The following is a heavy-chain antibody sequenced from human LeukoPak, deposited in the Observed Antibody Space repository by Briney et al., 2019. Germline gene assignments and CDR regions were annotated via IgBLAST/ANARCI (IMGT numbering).Heavy chain of an antibody. J-gene: IGHJ4*02. Sequence: PSETLSLTCTVSGGSISSYYWGWIRQPPGKGLEWIGSIYYSGSTYYNPSLKSRVTISVDTSKNQFSLKLSSVTAADTAVYYCAREGRQGGYGYFDYWGQGTLVTVSS. CDR1: GGSISSYY. V-gene: IGHV4-39*07. CDR2: IYYSGST. CDR3: AREGRQGGYGYFDY. D-gene: IGHD5-12*01.